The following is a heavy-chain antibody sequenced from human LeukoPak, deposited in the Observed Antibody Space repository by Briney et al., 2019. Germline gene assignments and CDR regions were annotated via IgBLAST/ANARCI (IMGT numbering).Heavy chain of an antibody. D-gene: IGHD4-17*01. CDR3: AREDYGDQTGDAFDI. Sequence: SQTLSLTCTVSGGSISSGGYYWSWIRQHPGKGLEWIGYIYYSGSTYYNPSLKSRVAISVDTSKNQFSLKLSSVTAADTAVYYCAREDYGDQTGDAFDIWGQGTMVTVSS. CDR1: GGSISSGGYY. CDR2: IYYSGST. J-gene: IGHJ3*02. V-gene: IGHV4-31*03.